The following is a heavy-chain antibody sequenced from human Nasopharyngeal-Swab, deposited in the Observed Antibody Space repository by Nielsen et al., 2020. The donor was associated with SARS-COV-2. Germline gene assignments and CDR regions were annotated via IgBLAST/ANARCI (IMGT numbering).Heavy chain of an antibody. D-gene: IGHD2-21*02. V-gene: IGHV3-23*03. CDR1: GFSFGSYA. Sequence: GESLKISCAASGFSFGSYAMSWVRQAPGKGLEWVSRVYSGGSGIRYADSARGRFTISRDDSKNTVYLQMNGLRAEDTALYYCAKGFGPYVTAADYWGQGTLVTVSS. CDR2: VYSGGSGI. J-gene: IGHJ4*02. CDR3: AKGFGPYVTAADY.